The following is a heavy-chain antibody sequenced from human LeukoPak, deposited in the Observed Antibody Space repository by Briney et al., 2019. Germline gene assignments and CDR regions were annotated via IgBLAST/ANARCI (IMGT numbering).Heavy chain of an antibody. CDR1: GYTFTTSW. D-gene: IGHD2-2*02. Sequence: GESLKISCRGSGYTFTTSWIGWVRQMPGKGLEWVGIIYPGNSDTRYSPSFQGQVTISADKSITTAYLQWNSLKASDTAVYFCAARVSTILYWGRGTLVTVSS. CDR2: IYPGNSDT. J-gene: IGHJ4*02. V-gene: IGHV5-51*01. CDR3: AARVSTILY.